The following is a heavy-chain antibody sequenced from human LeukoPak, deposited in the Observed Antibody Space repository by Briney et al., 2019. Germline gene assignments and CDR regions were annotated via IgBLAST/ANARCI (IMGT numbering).Heavy chain of an antibody. Sequence: SETLSLTCTVSGGSICSYYWSWIRQPPGKGLGWIGYIYYSGSTNYNPSLKSRVTISVDTSKNQFSLKLSSVTAADTAVYYCARHPLPYGDYVGYGGQGTLVTVSS. CDR1: GGSICSYY. V-gene: IGHV4-59*08. CDR3: ARHPLPYGDYVGY. CDR2: IYYSGST. D-gene: IGHD4-17*01. J-gene: IGHJ4*02.